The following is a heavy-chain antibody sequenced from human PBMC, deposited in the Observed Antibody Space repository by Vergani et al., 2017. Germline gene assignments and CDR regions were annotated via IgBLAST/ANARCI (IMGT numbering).Heavy chain of an antibody. V-gene: IGHV3-23*01. CDR1: GFTFSSYA. CDR2: ISGSGGST. CDR3: ARDRHSSGWLG. J-gene: IGHJ4*02. D-gene: IGHD6-19*01. Sequence: EVQLLESGGGLVQPGGSLRLSCAASGFTFSSYAMSWVRQAPGKGLEWVSAISGSGGSTYYADSVKGRFTISRDNAKNSLYLQMNSLRAEDTAVYYCARDRHSSGWLGWGQGTLVTVSS.